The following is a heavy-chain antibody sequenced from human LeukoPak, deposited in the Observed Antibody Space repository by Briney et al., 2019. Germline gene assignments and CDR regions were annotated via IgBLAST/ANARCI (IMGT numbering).Heavy chain of an antibody. V-gene: IGHV3-30*02. Sequence: GGSLRLSCAASGFTFNRYAMHWVRQAPGKGLEWVAFIRYDGSDKYYADSVKGRFTTSRDNSKNTLYLQMNSLRPEDTAVYYCAKDSGTYWVDYMDVWGKGTMVTVSS. CDR3: AKDSGTYWVDYMDV. D-gene: IGHD1-26*01. J-gene: IGHJ6*03. CDR2: IRYDGSDK. CDR1: GFTFNRYA.